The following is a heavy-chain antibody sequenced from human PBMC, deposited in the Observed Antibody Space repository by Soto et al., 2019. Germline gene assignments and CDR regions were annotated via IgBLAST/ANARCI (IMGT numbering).Heavy chain of an antibody. CDR1: GYSFTSYW. V-gene: IGHV5-10-1*01. CDR3: ARQSSSWFTDGMDV. Sequence: PGESLKISCKGSGYSFTSYWISWVRQMPGKGLERMGRIDPSDSYTNYSPSFQGHVTISADKSISTAYLQWSSLKASDTAMNNCARQSSSWFTDGMDVWGQGTTVTVSS. D-gene: IGHD6-13*01. J-gene: IGHJ6*02. CDR2: IDPSDSYT.